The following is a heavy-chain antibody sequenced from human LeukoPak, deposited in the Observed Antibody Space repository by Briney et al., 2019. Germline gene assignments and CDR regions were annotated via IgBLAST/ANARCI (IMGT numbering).Heavy chain of an antibody. CDR3: AWLVSGATFDY. Sequence: GESLKISCKGSGYSFTTYWIAWVRQTPGKGLEWIGIIYPGDSDTRYSPSFQGQVTISADKSMRVAYLQWTSLKASDTAMYYCAWLVSGATFDYWGQGTLVTVSS. D-gene: IGHD5/OR15-5a*01. CDR1: GYSFTTYW. J-gene: IGHJ4*02. CDR2: IYPGDSDT. V-gene: IGHV5-51*01.